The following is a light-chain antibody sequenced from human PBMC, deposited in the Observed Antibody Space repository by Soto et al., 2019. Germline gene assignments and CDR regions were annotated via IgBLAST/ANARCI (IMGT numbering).Light chain of an antibody. Sequence: QSVLTQPASVSGSPGQSLTISCTGTSSDVGGYNYVSWYQQHPGKAPKVMIFDVSNRPSGVSDRFSGSKSGNTASLTISGLQAEDEADYYCSSYTSSSTYVFGTGTKLT. J-gene: IGLJ1*01. V-gene: IGLV2-14*01. CDR3: SSYTSSSTYV. CDR2: DVS. CDR1: SSDVGGYNY.